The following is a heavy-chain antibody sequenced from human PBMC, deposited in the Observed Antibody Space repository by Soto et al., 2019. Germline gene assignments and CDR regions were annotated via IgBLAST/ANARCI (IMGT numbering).Heavy chain of an antibody. J-gene: IGHJ4*02. CDR3: ARDGNFYDTSGFYSD. CDR1: GFTFSSYW. V-gene: IGHV3-7*03. Sequence: GGSLRLSCAASGFTFSSYWMNWVRQAPGKGLEWVANIKQDGSEKYYVDSVKGRFTISRDNAKKSLYLQMNSLRAEDTAMYYCARDGNFYDTSGFYSDWGQGTLVTVSS. D-gene: IGHD3-22*01. CDR2: IKQDGSEK.